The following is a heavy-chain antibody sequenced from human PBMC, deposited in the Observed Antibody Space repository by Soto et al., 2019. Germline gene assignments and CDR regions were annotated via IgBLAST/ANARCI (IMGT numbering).Heavy chain of an antibody. CDR3: ARVRGSGSYAAYYFDS. Sequence: PSETLSLTCTVSGGSNSNGGYYWNWVRQHPGKGLEWIGYIHYSGSTWYNPSLESRVTISVDTSKDQFSLKLRSVTAADTAVYYCARVRGSGSYAAYYFDSWGQGTLVTVSS. CDR1: GGSNSNGGYY. D-gene: IGHD3-10*01. CDR2: IHYSGST. V-gene: IGHV4-31*03. J-gene: IGHJ4*01.